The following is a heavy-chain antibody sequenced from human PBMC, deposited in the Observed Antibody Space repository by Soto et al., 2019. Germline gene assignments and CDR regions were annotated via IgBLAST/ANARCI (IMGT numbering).Heavy chain of an antibody. J-gene: IGHJ6*02. CDR1: GFTFDDYT. Sequence: PGGFLRLSCAASGFTFDDYTMHWVRQAPGKGLEWVSLISWDGGSTYYADSVKGRFTISRDNSKNTLYLQMNSLRAEDTAVYFCSNSHIIAALWYYYGMDVWGQGTTVTVSS. CDR2: ISWDGGST. D-gene: IGHD6-6*01. CDR3: SNSHIIAALWYYYGMDV. V-gene: IGHV3-43*01.